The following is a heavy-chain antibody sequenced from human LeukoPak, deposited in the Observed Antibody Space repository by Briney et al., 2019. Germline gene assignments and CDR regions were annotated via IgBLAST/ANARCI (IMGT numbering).Heavy chain of an antibody. J-gene: IGHJ6*02. CDR1: GGSFSDYY. D-gene: IGHD2-15*01. CDR2: IYHSGST. Sequence: SETLSLTCAVYGGSFSDYYWSWIRQPPGKGLEWIGYIYHSGSTYYNPSLKSRVTISVDRSKNQFSLKLSSVTAADTAVYYCARGVIGYCSGGSCDPGYYYYYGMDVWGQGTTVTVSS. V-gene: IGHV4-34*01. CDR3: ARGVIGYCSGGSCDPGYYYYYGMDV.